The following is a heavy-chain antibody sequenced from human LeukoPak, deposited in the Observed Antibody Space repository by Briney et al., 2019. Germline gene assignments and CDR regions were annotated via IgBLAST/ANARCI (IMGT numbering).Heavy chain of an antibody. CDR1: GFTFSNAW. D-gene: IGHD6-19*01. CDR2: IKSKTDGGTT. J-gene: IGHJ6*02. Sequence: GGSLRLSCAASGFTFSNAWMSWVRQAPGKGLEWVGRIKSKTDGGTTDYAAPVKGRFTISRDDSKNTLYLQMNSLKTEDTAVYYCTTGYSSGWFPVGYYYGMDVWGQGTTVTVSS. V-gene: IGHV3-15*01. CDR3: TTGYSSGWFPVGYYYGMDV.